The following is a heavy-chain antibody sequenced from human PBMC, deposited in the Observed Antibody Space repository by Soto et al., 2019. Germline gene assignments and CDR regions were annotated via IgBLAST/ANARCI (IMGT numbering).Heavy chain of an antibody. V-gene: IGHV1-18*01. D-gene: IGHD2-21*02. CDR1: GYTFTSYG. Sequence: ASVKVSCKAPGYTFTSYGISWVRQAPGQGLEWMGWISAYNGNTNYAQKLQGRVTMTTDTSTSTAYMELRSLRSDDTAVYYCARVPYCGGDCQVFDYWGQGTLVTVSS. CDR3: ARVPYCGGDCQVFDY. J-gene: IGHJ4*02. CDR2: ISAYNGNT.